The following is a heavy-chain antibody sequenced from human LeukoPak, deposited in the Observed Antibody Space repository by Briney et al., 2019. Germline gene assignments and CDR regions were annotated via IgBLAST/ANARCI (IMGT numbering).Heavy chain of an antibody. J-gene: IGHJ4*02. D-gene: IGHD3-10*01. V-gene: IGHV3-30*03. CDR1: GFTFSSYG. CDR2: ISYDGSNK. Sequence: PGRSLRLSCAASGFTFSSYGMHWVRQAPGKGLEWVAVISYDGSNKYYADSVKGRFTISRDNSKNTLYLQMNSLRAEDTAVYYCARDVGPSSIGSGSYYIVEGFDYWGQGTLVTVSS. CDR3: ARDVGPSSIGSGSYYIVEGFDY.